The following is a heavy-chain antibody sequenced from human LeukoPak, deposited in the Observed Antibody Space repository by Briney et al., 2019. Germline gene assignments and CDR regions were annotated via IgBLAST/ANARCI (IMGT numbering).Heavy chain of an antibody. V-gene: IGHV1-46*01. CDR1: GYTFSSYY. Sequence: ASVKVSCKASGYTFSSYYMHWVRQAPGQGLEWMGTLNPSGGYTTYAQKFQGRVTMTRDTSTGTVYMEVSSLRSEDTALYYCARERPGSGFFDYWGQGSPVTVSS. J-gene: IGHJ4*02. D-gene: IGHD6-19*01. CDR3: ARERPGSGFFDY. CDR2: LNPSGGYT.